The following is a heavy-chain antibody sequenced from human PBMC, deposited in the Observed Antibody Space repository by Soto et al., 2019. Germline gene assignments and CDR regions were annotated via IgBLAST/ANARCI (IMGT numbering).Heavy chain of an antibody. D-gene: IGHD6-6*01. CDR3: ATPRRNASYSRSPYYYYYGMDV. V-gene: IGHV1-69*01. Sequence: QVQLVQSGAEVKKPGSSVKVSCKASGGTFSSYAISWVRQAPGQGLEWMGGIIPILGTANYAQKFQGRVTITAAESTSAAYMELSSLRSEDTAVYYCATPRRNASYSRSPYYYYYGMDVWGQGTTVTVSS. CDR2: IIPILGTA. CDR1: GGTFSSYA. J-gene: IGHJ6*02.